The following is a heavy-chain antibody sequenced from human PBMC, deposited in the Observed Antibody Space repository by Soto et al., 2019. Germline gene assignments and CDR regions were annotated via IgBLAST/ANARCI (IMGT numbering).Heavy chain of an antibody. CDR1: GFSLSTSGGG. CDR2: IYWDDDK. Sequence: SGPTLVNPTQTLTLTCTFSGFSLSTSGGGVGWIRQPPGKALEWLALIYWDDDKRYSPYLKRRLTITKDTSKNQVVLTMTNMDPVDTATYYCAHGKAARPSFDYWGQGTLVTVSS. V-gene: IGHV2-5*02. D-gene: IGHD6-6*01. J-gene: IGHJ4*02. CDR3: AHGKAARPSFDY.